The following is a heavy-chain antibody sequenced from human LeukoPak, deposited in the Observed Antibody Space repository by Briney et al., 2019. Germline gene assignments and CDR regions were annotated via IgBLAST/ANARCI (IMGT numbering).Heavy chain of an antibody. CDR2: IKQDGSEK. CDR1: GFTFSSYA. Sequence: GGSLRLSCAASGFTFSSYAMSWVRQAPGKGLEWVANIKQDGSEKYYVDSVKGRFTISRDNAKNSLYLQMNSLRAEDTAVYYCAPLGYCSGGSCPSHYGMDVWGQGTTVTVSS. D-gene: IGHD2-15*01. CDR3: APLGYCSGGSCPSHYGMDV. J-gene: IGHJ6*02. V-gene: IGHV3-7*01.